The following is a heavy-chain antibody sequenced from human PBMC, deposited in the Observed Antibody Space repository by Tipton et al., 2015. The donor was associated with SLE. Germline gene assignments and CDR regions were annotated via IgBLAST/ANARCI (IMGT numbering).Heavy chain of an antibody. CDR2: MNPYSGTT. Sequence: QVQLVQSGAEVKKPGASVRVSCKASGYTFITYDINWVRQATGQGLEWMGWMNPYSGTTGYAQKFQGRVTMTRNTSIGTAYMDLTGLRSDDTAVYNCARGTATGCSSVAGFATWGQGSLGSVSS. D-gene: IGHD5-18*01. J-gene: IGHJ5*02. CDR1: GYTFITYD. V-gene: IGHV1-8*01. CDR3: ARGTATGCSSVAGFAT.